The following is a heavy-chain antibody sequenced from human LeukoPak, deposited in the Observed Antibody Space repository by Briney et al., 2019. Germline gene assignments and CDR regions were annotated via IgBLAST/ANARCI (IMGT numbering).Heavy chain of an antibody. Sequence: GASVKVSCKASGYTFTSYGISWVRQAPGQGLEWMGWISAYNGNTNYAQKLQGRVTMTRDMSTSTVYMELSSLRSEDTAVYYCAQSKVYGGLYSSSSFDYWGQGTLVTVSS. D-gene: IGHD6-6*01. CDR2: ISAYNGNT. J-gene: IGHJ4*02. CDR3: AQSKVYGGLYSSSSFDY. CDR1: GYTFTSYG. V-gene: IGHV1-18*01.